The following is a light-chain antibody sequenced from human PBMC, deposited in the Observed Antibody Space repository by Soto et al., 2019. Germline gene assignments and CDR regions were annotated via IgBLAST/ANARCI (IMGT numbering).Light chain of an antibody. V-gene: IGLV2-14*01. CDR3: ISYTTSSTSYV. Sequence: QSALTQPASVSGSPGQSITISCTGISSDVGLYNYVSWYQQYPGKAPKLMIFEVSNRPSGVSNRFSGSKSGNTASLTISGLQAEDEADYYCISYTTSSTSYVFGTWTKLTVL. CDR2: EVS. CDR1: SSDVGLYNY. J-gene: IGLJ1*01.